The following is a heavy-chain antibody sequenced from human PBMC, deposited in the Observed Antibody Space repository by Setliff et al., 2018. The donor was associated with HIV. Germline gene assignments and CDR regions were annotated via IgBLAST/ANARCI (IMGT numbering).Heavy chain of an antibody. CDR1: GGSIRSDNYY. V-gene: IGHV4-39*01. CDR2: IHHTGGT. J-gene: IGHJ5*02. CDR3: ARSMRYFYDTSGFSWFDP. D-gene: IGHD3-22*01. Sequence: NPSETLSLTCRVSGGSIRSDNYYWAWIRQPPGKRLEWIASIHHTGGTYYNPSLKSRVTISVDTSKDQFSLKLRSLTATDTAIYHCARSMRYFYDTSGFSWFDPWGQGTQVTVS.